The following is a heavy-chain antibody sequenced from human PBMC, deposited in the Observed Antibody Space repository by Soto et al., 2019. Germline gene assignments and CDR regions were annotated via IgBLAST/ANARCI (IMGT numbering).Heavy chain of an antibody. J-gene: IGHJ4*02. Sequence: QVQLVQSGAEVKKPGSSVKVSCKASGGTFSSYTISWVRQAPGQGLEWMGRIMPILGIANYAQKFQGRVTITADKSTSTAYMELSSLRSEDTDVYYCASRYDSSDYWGQGTLVTVSS. V-gene: IGHV1-69*02. CDR2: IMPILGIA. D-gene: IGHD3-22*01. CDR1: GGTFSSYT. CDR3: ASRYDSSDY.